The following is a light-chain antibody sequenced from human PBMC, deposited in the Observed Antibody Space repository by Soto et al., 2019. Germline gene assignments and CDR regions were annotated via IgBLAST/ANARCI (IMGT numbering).Light chain of an antibody. V-gene: IGKV3-20*01. CDR1: QRVSSRS. CDR2: GAY. Sequence: EMGVTQAPCTLSLSPGERATLSCRARQRVSSRSLAWYQQKGGQAPSLLIYGAYRRATGLPDRFSGSGSGRDFTLTISRLEREDFAVYYCQQYGSSNTFGQGTQLEIK. CDR3: QQYGSSNT. J-gene: IGKJ2*01.